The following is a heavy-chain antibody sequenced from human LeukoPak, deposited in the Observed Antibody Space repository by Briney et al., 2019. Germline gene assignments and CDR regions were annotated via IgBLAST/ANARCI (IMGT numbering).Heavy chain of an antibody. CDR2: ISAYNGNT. Sequence: ASVKVSCKASGYTFTSYGISWVRQAPGQGLEWMGWISAYNGNTNYAQKLQGRVTMTTDTSTSTAYMELRSLRFDDTAVYYCAREGYSYGSALNYYYYYGMDVWGQGTTVTVSS. D-gene: IGHD5-18*01. CDR1: GYTFTSYG. CDR3: AREGYSYGSALNYYYYYGMDV. V-gene: IGHV1-18*01. J-gene: IGHJ6*02.